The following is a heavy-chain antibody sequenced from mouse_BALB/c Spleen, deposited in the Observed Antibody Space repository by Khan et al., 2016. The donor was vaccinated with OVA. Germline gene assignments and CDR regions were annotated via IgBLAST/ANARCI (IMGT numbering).Heavy chain of an antibody. CDR2: ISPGSGDT. J-gene: IGHJ3*01. V-gene: IGHV1-77*01. CDR1: GYTFTDYY. Sequence: QIQLVQSGAELARPGASVKLSCKATGYTFTDYYINWVKQRTGQGLEWIGEISPGSGDTYYNERFKGKATLTADKSSSTAYMQLSSLTSEASAVYCCARMNYFGYTFAYWGQGTLVTVSA. D-gene: IGHD1-2*01. CDR3: ARMNYFGYTFAY.